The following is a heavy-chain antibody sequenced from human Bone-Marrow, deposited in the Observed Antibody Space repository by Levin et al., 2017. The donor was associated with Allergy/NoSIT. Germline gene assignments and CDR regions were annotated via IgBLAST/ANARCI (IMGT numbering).Heavy chain of an antibody. J-gene: IGHJ4*02. Sequence: GGSLRLSCAASGFTFSTYWMRWVRQTPGKGLESVANIKQDGTEKYYVDSVKGRFTISRDNGKNSLFLEMNNLRAEDTAVYYCTTAIRGSSIRYWGQGTLVTVSS. CDR2: IKQDGTEK. CDR3: TTAIRGSSIRY. D-gene: IGHD2/OR15-2a*01. V-gene: IGHV3-7*01. CDR1: GFTFSTYW.